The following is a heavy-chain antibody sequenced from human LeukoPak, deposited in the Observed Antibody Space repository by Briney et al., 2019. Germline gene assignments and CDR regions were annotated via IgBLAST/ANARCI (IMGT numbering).Heavy chain of an antibody. CDR2: IYTSGST. V-gene: IGHV4-4*07. CDR1: GVSISKYY. J-gene: IGHJ5*02. D-gene: IGHD2-2*01. Sequence: SETLSLTCIGSGVSISKYYWSWVRQPAGKGLEWLGRIYTSGSTYYNPSLKTRVTMSLDTSKNQFSLKMSSVTAADTAVYYCARDKMYQLPHNWFDPWGQGTLVTVSS. CDR3: ARDKMYQLPHNWFDP.